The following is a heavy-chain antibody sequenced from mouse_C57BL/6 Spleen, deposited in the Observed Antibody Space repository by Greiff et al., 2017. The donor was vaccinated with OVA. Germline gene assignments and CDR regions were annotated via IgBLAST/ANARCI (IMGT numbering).Heavy chain of an antibody. J-gene: IGHJ3*01. CDR1: GYAFSSYW. D-gene: IGHD2-4*01. Sequence: VKLQESGAELVKPGASVKISCKASGYAFSSYWMNWVKQRPGKGLAWIGQIYPGDGDTNYNGKFKGKATLTADKSSSTAYMQLSSLTSEDSAVYFCARNYDYDGFAYWGQGTLVTVSA. CDR2: IYPGDGDT. V-gene: IGHV1-80*01. CDR3: ARNYDYDGFAY.